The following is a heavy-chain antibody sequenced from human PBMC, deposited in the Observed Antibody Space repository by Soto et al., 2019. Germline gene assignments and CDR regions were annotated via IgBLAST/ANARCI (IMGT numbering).Heavy chain of an antibody. CDR3: ARDGGYCSGGSCYPQHYYYYGMDV. CDR2: IIPIFGTA. D-gene: IGHD2-15*01. V-gene: IGHV1-69*01. CDR1: GGTFSSYA. Sequence: QVQLVQSGAEVKKPGSSVKVSCKASGGTFSSYAISWVRQAPGQGLEWMGGIIPIFGTANYAQKFQGRVTITADESTSTAYMELSSLRSEDTAVYYCARDGGYCSGGSCYPQHYYYYGMDVWGQGTTVTVSS. J-gene: IGHJ6*02.